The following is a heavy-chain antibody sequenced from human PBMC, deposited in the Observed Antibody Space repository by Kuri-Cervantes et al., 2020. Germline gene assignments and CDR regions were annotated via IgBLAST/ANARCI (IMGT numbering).Heavy chain of an antibody. J-gene: IGHJ6*01. Sequence: ASVKVSCKASGYTFTSYDINWVRQATGQGLEWMGWMNPNSGNTGYAQKFQGRVTMTRNTSISTAYMELSSLRSEDTAVYYCARGQYSSSWYWNYYYGMDVWEQGTTVT. CDR1: GYTFTSYD. D-gene: IGHD6-13*01. CDR3: ARGQYSSSWYWNYYYGMDV. CDR2: MNPNSGNT. V-gene: IGHV1-8*01.